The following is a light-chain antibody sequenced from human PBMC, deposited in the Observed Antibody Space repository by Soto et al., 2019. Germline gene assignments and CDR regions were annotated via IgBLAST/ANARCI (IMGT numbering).Light chain of an antibody. CDR1: QSVSSN. J-gene: IGKJ1*01. CDR2: GVS. V-gene: IGKV3-15*01. CDR3: QQYNNWPWT. Sequence: EIVLTQSPGTLSLSPGEIATLSCRASQSVSSNLAWYQQKPGQAPRLLIYGVSTRATGIPARFSGSGSGTDFTLTISSLQSEDFAVYYCQQYNNWPWTCGQGTKGDIK.